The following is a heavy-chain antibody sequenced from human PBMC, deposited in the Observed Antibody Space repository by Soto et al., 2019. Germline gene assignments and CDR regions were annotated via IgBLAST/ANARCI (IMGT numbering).Heavy chain of an antibody. CDR1: GFTFSSYS. CDR3: ARRPIMTHGFDP. V-gene: IGHV3-21*01. CDR2: ISSSSSYI. Sequence: PGGSLRLSCAASGFTFSSYSMNWVRQAPGKGLEWVSSISSSSSYIYYADSVKGRFTISRDNAKNSLYLQMNSLRAEDTAVYYCARRPIMTHGFDPWGQGTLVTVSS. D-gene: IGHD3-16*01. J-gene: IGHJ5*02.